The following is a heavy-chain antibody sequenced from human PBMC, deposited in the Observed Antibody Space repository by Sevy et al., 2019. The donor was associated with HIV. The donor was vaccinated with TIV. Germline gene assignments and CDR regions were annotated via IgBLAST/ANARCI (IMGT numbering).Heavy chain of an antibody. J-gene: IGHJ3*02. Sequence: GGSLRLSCAASGFTFSSYAMSWVRQAPGKGLEWVSAISGSGGSTYYADSVKGRFTISRDNSKNTLYLQMNSLRAEDTAVYYCAKERGDGFNRAYDAFDIWGQGTMVTVSS. V-gene: IGHV3-23*01. D-gene: IGHD3-16*01. CDR2: ISGSGGST. CDR1: GFTFSSYA. CDR3: AKERGDGFNRAYDAFDI.